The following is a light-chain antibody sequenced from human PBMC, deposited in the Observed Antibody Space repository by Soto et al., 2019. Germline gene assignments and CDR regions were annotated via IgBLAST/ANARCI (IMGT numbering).Light chain of an antibody. CDR2: QTS. J-gene: IGKJ1*01. CDR3: HQRQSWPRT. Sequence: EIVLTHSPATLSLSPWEIATLSCRASQSVSSYLAWYQQKPGQAPRLLIYQTSIRAAGIPARFSASGSGTDFTLTISDVQPEDFALYYCHQRQSWPRTFGQGTKVDNK. V-gene: IGKV3-11*01. CDR1: QSVSSY.